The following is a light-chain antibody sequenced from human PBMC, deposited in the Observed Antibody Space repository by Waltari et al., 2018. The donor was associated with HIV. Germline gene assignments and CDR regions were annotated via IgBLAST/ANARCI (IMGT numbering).Light chain of an antibody. CDR1: SPNLGKNS. V-gene: IGLV1-51*01. CDR2: DNN. Sequence: QSVLTQPPSVSAAPGQNVIISCPGSSPNLGKNSVSWYQQLPGTAPKLLIYDNNKRPSGIPDRFSGSKSGTSATLVIIGLQTGDEADYYCGAWDSSLNDDGVFGGGTKLTVL. CDR3: GAWDSSLNDDGV. J-gene: IGLJ2*01.